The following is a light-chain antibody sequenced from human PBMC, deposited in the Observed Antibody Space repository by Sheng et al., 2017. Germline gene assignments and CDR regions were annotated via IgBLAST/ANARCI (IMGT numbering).Light chain of an antibody. Sequence: QTVLTQPPSASGTPGQRVTISCSGSSSNIGSKAVNWYQQIPGTAPKLLIYINNQRPSGVPDRFSGSASGTSASLAISGLQSEDEADYYCAAWDDSLNGYVFGTGTNVTVL. CDR3: AAWDDSLNGYV. J-gene: IGLJ1*01. CDR1: SSNIGSKA. CDR2: INN. V-gene: IGLV1-44*01.